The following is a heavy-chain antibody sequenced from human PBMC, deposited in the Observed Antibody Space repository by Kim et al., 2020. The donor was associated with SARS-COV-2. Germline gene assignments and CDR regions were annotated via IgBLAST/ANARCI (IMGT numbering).Heavy chain of an antibody. D-gene: IGHD3-10*01. CDR1: GDSVSSNSAA. J-gene: IGHJ6*02. Sequence: SQTLSLTCAISGDSVSSNSAAWNWIRQSPSRGLEWLGRTYYRSKWYNDYAVSVKSRITINPDTSKNQFSLQLNSVTPEDTAVYYCARDLITMVRGDPDYYYYGMDVWGQGTTVTVSS. CDR2: TYYRSKWYN. V-gene: IGHV6-1*01. CDR3: ARDLITMVRGDPDYYYYGMDV.